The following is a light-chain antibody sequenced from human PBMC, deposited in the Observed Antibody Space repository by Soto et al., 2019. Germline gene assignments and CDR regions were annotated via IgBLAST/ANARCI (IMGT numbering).Light chain of an antibody. CDR2: GAS. CDR1: QSVSSSY. Sequence: EIVLTQSPGTLSLSPGERANLYCRASQSVSSSYLGWYQQKPGQAPRLIIYGASSRATGIPDRFSGSVSGTDGTLTISRLEPEDGAVYDCQQYGSSTRTFGQGTKVDIK. J-gene: IGKJ1*01. V-gene: IGKV3-20*01. CDR3: QQYGSSTRT.